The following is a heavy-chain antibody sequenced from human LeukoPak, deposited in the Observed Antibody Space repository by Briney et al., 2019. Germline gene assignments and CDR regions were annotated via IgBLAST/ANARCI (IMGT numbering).Heavy chain of an antibody. V-gene: IGHV1-69*06. D-gene: IGHD3-22*01. CDR3: ARDRPYYDSSGYPLGAFDI. CDR1: GGTFSSYA. J-gene: IGHJ3*02. Sequence: SVKVSCKASGGTFSSYAISWVRQAPGQGLEWMGGIIPIFGTANYAQKFQGRVTITADKSTSTAYMELSSLRSEDTAVYYCARDRPYYDSSGYPLGAFDIWGQGTMVTVSS. CDR2: IIPIFGTA.